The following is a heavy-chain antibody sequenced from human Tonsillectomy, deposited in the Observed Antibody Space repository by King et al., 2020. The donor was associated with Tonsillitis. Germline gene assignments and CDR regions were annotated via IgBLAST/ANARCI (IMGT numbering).Heavy chain of an antibody. V-gene: IGHV3-73*02. D-gene: IGHD1-26*01. J-gene: IGHJ4*02. Sequence: VQLVESGGGLVQPGGSLKLSCAASGFTFSGSAMHWVRQASGKGLDWFVRIRSKANTYATAYAASVKGRFSISRDDSKNTAYLQMNSLKTEDTAVYYCTSSNSGRFDYWGQGTLVTVSS. CDR1: GFTFSGSA. CDR2: IRSKANTYAT. CDR3: TSSNSGRFDY.